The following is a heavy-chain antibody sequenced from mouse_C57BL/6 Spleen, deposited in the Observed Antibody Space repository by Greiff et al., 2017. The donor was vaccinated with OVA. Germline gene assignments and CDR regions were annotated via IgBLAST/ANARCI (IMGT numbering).Heavy chain of an antibody. D-gene: IGHD1-1*01. J-gene: IGHJ2*01. Sequence: VQLQQPGAELVMPGASVKLSCKASGYTFTSYWMHWVKQRPGQGLEWIGEIDPSDSYTNYNQKFKGKSTLTVDKSSSTAYMQLSSLTSEDSAVYYCARSSPRMATTGYIDYWGQGTTLTVSS. CDR2: IDPSDSYT. V-gene: IGHV1-69*01. CDR3: ARSSPRMATTGYIDY. CDR1: GYTFTSYW.